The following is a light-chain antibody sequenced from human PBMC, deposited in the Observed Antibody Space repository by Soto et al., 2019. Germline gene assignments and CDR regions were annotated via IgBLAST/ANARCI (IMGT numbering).Light chain of an antibody. Sequence: ETVLTQSPGTLSLSPGDRATLSCRASQSVSSSYLAWYQQKPGQAPRLLIYDASRRATGIPDRFSGSGSGTDFTLTISRLEPEDFAVYYCQQYYTTPHTFGQGTKLDLK. CDR1: QSVSSSY. CDR2: DAS. CDR3: QQYYTTPHT. J-gene: IGKJ2*01. V-gene: IGKV3-20*01.